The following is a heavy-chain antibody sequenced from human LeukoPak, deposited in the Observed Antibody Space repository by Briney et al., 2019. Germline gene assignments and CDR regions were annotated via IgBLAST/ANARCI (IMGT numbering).Heavy chain of an antibody. J-gene: IGHJ6*03. Sequence: ASVKVSCKASGYTFTSYYMHWVRQAPGQGLEWMGIINPSGGSTSYAQKFQGRVTMTRDTSTSTVYMELSSLRSEDTAVYYCARDREGPTDYYYMDVWGKGTTVTVSS. CDR3: ARDREGPTDYYYMDV. D-gene: IGHD4-17*01. CDR1: GYTFTSYY. CDR2: INPSGGST. V-gene: IGHV1-46*01.